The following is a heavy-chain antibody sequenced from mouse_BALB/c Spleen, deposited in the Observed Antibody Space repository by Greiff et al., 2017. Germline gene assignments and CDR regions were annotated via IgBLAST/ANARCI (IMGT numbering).Heavy chain of an antibody. Sequence: VQLKESGPGLVKPSQSLSLTCTVTGYSITSDYAWNWIRQFPGNKLEWMGYISYSGSTSYNPSLKSRISITRDTSKNQFFLQLNSVTTEDTATYYCARSELRFDYWGQGTTLTVSS. CDR1: GYSITSDYA. V-gene: IGHV3-2*02. J-gene: IGHJ2*01. D-gene: IGHD1-1*01. CDR3: ARSELRFDY. CDR2: ISYSGST.